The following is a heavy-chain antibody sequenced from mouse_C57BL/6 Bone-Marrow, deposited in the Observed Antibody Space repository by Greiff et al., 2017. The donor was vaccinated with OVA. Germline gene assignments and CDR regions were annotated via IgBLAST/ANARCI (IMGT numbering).Heavy chain of an antibody. Sequence: QVQLQQSGPGLVQPSQSLSITCTVSGFSLTSYGVHWVRQPPGKGLEWLGVIWSGGSTDYNAAFISRLSIRKDNSKSQVFFKMNSLQADDTAIYYCAKSYYSNYGLVFAYWGQGTLVTVSA. CDR2: IWSGGST. D-gene: IGHD2-5*01. J-gene: IGHJ3*01. CDR1: GFSLTSYG. CDR3: AKSYYSNYGLVFAY. V-gene: IGHV2-4*01.